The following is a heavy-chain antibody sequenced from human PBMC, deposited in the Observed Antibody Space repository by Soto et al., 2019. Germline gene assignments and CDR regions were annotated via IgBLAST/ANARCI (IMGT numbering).Heavy chain of an antibody. CDR1: GYTFTGYY. D-gene: IGHD2-15*01. Sequence: ASVKVSCKASGYTFTGYYMHWVRQAPGQGLEWMGWINPNSGGTNYAQKFQGRVTMTRDTSISTAYMELSRLRSDDTAVYYCARDVRYCSGGTCYSMGLDYWGQGTLVTVSA. CDR3: ARDVRYCSGGTCYSMGLDY. J-gene: IGHJ4*02. V-gene: IGHV1-2*02. CDR2: INPNSGGT.